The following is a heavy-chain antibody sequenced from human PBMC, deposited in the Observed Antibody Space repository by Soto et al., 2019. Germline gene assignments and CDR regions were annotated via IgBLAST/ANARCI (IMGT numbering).Heavy chain of an antibody. CDR2: INHSGST. CDR3: ASLPDYGDYVVDY. J-gene: IGHJ4*02. V-gene: IGHV4-34*01. Sequence: PSETLSLTCAVYGGSFSGYYWSWIRQPPGKGLEWTGEINHSGSTNYNPSLKSRVTISVDTSKNQFSLKLSSVTAADTAVYYCASLPDYGDYVVDYWGQGTLVTVSS. D-gene: IGHD4-17*01. CDR1: GGSFSGYY.